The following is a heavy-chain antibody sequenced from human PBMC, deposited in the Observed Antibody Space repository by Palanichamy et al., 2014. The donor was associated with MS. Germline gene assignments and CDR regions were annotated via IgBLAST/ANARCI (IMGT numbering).Heavy chain of an antibody. J-gene: IGHJ4*02. CDR1: GASISGSHHY. V-gene: IGHV4-39*01. CDR2: VHYAGAT. CDR3: ARRGDDYILDY. Sequence: GPGLVKPSETLSLTCTVSGASISGSHHYWGWIRQPPGKGLEWIGSVHYAGATFYNPSLKSRVTTSVDTSKNQFSLKMNSVAAADTAVYFCARRGDDYILDYWGQGTLVTVSS. D-gene: IGHD4-11*01.